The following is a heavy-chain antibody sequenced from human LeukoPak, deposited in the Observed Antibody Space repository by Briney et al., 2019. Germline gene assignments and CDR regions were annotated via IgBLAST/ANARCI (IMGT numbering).Heavy chain of an antibody. CDR1: GDSVSSNSAA. CDR2: TYYRSKWYN. D-gene: IGHD3-22*01. V-gene: IGHV6-1*01. J-gene: IGHJ5*02. CDR3: ARGRYYDSSGYYKGPNWFDP. Sequence: SQTLSLTCALSGDSVSSNSAAWNWIRQSPSRGLEWLGRTYYRSKWYNDYAVSVKSRITINPDTSKNQFSLQLNSVTPEDTAVYYCARGRYYDSSGYYKGPNWFDPWGQGTLVTVSS.